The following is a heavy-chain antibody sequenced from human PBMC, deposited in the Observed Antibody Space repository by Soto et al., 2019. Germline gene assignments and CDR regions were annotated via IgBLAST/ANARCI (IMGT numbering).Heavy chain of an antibody. CDR2: IGSSGST. Sequence: LARASSRLRVCNSAVGGVRQAQGKGLEWVSTIGSSGSTHYADSVKGRFTISRDNSKNTVYLQMNSLRAEDTAVYYCTSRGRFYMDVSAKGPTLTVSS. CDR1: RLRVCNSA. D-gene: IGHD3-16*01. J-gene: IGHJ6*03. CDR3: TSRGRFYMDV. V-gene: IGHV3-23*01.